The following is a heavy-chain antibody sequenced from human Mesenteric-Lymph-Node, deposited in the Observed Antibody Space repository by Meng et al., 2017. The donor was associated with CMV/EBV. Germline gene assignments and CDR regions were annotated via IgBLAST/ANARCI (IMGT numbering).Heavy chain of an antibody. Sequence: GESLKISCAASGFIFSTYAMSWVRQAPGKGLEWVSTISGSGGSTYYADSVKGRFTISRDNSKNTLYLQMNSLRAEDKAVYYCAKGGPAAPDPRYFQHWGQGTLVTVSS. CDR1: GFIFSTYA. D-gene: IGHD2-2*01. J-gene: IGHJ1*01. CDR2: ISGSGGST. CDR3: AKGGPAAPDPRYFQH. V-gene: IGHV3-23*01.